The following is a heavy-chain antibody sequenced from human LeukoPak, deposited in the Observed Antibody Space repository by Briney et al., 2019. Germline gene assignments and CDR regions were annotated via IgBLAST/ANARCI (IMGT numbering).Heavy chain of an antibody. CDR1: GYTFTGYH. J-gene: IGHJ4*02. V-gene: IGHV1-2*06. D-gene: IGHD2-2*01. Sequence: ASVKVSCKASGYTFTGYHTHWVRQAPGQGLEWMGRINPNSGDTNYAQKFQGRVTMTRDTSISTAYMELSRLRSDDTAVYYCARDYCSSTSCLFDYWGQGTLVTVSS. CDR2: INPNSGDT. CDR3: ARDYCSSTSCLFDY.